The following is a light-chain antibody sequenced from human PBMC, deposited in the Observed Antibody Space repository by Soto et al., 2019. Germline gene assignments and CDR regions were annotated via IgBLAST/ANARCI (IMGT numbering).Light chain of an antibody. CDR3: AAWDDSLSGVV. CDR2: MNN. V-gene: IGLV1-47*01. J-gene: IGLJ3*02. Sequence: QSVLTQPPSASGTPGQRVTISCSGSSSNIGSNYVYWYQQLPGTAPKLLIYMNNQRPSGVPDRFSGSKSGTSASLAISGLRSEDEDNYDCAAWDDSLSGVVFGGGTKLTVL. CDR1: SSNIGSNY.